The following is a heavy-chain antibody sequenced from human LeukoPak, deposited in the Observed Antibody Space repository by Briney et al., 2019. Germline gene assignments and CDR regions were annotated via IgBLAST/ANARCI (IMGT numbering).Heavy chain of an antibody. J-gene: IGHJ4*02. V-gene: IGHV3-23*01. D-gene: IGHD3-22*01. CDR3: AKSGRITMIVVVITPFDY. Sequence: GGSLRLSCAASGFTFSSYAMCWVRQAPGKGLEWVSAISGSGGSTYYADSVKGRFTISRDNSKNTLYLQMNSLRAEDTAVYYCAKSGRITMIVVVITPFDYWGQGTLVTVSS. CDR2: ISGSGGST. CDR1: GFTFSSYA.